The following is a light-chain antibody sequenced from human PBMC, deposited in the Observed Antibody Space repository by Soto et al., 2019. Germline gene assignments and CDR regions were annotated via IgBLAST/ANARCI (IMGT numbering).Light chain of an antibody. J-gene: IGLJ1*01. CDR3: NSLRVNHLYV. V-gene: IGLV2-14*01. Sequence: QSALTQPASVSGSPGQTITISCTGTSSDVGRYNTVSWYQHHPGKAPKLIIYEVTHRPAGISDRFSASKSGNTASLTISGLQAEDEADYYCNSLRVNHLYVFGSGTKATVL. CDR1: SSDVGRYNT. CDR2: EVT.